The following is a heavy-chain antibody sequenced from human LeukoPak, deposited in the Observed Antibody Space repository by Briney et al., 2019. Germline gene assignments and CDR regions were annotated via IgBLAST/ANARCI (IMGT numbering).Heavy chain of an antibody. J-gene: IGHJ5*02. Sequence: PSETLSLTCTVSGGSISSYYWSWIRQPPGKGLEWIGYIYYSGSTNYNTSLKSRVTISVDTSKNQFSLKLSSVTAADTAVYYCARRAKTHKYYYGSGSYFRFDPWGQGTLVTVSS. CDR2: IYYSGST. D-gene: IGHD3-10*01. CDR3: ARRAKTHKYYYGSGSYFRFDP. V-gene: IGHV4-59*12. CDR1: GGSISSYY.